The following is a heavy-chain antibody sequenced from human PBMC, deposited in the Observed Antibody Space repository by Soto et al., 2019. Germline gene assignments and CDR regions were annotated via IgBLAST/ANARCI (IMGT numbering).Heavy chain of an antibody. Sequence: QVQLVQSGAEVKIPGASVKVSCKASGYTFTTYGISWVRQAPGQGLECMGWISPYNGNTIYAQRFQGRVSMTTDTSTTTAHMELRSLRVDDTAMYYCARVSATGRPFDYWGQGTLVTVSS. D-gene: IGHD6-13*01. V-gene: IGHV1-18*04. CDR2: ISPYNGNT. CDR1: GYTFTTYG. J-gene: IGHJ4*02. CDR3: ARVSATGRPFDY.